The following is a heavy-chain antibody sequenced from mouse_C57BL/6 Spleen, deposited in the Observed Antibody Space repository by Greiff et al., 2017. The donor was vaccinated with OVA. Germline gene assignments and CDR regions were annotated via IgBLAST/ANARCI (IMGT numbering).Heavy chain of an antibody. Sequence: QVQLQQPGAELVKPGASVKLSCKASGYTFTSYWLQWVKQRPGQGLEWIGEIDPSDSYTNYNQKFKGKATLTVDTSSSTAYMLLSSLTSEDSAVYYCALRFAYWGQGTLVTVSA. V-gene: IGHV1-50*01. J-gene: IGHJ3*01. CDR1: GYTFTSYW. CDR2: IDPSDSYT. CDR3: ALRFAY.